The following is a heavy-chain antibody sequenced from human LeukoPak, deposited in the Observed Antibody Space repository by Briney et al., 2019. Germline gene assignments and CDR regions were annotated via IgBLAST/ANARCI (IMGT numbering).Heavy chain of an antibody. D-gene: IGHD5-24*01. CDR3: ARGRDGYLGDY. V-gene: IGHV1-69*04. Sequence: GASVKVSCKASGGTFSSYAISWVRQAPGQGLEWMGRIIPILGIANYAQKFQGRVTITADKSTSTAYMELSSLRSEDTAVYCCARGRDGYLGDYWGQGTLVTVSS. CDR2: IIPILGIA. J-gene: IGHJ4*02. CDR1: GGTFSSYA.